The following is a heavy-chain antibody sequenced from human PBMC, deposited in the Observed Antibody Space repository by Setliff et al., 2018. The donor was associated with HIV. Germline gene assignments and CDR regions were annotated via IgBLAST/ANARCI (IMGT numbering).Heavy chain of an antibody. CDR2: INIRSGNT. CDR3: ARGYRKAFDI. D-gene: IGHD4-4*01. Sequence: ASVKVSCKASGYTFTSYYIHWVRQAPGQGLEWMGWINIRSGNTNYAQKFQGRVTMTRNTSISTAYMELSSLRSEDTAVYYCARGYRKAFDIWGQGTMVTVSS. CDR1: GYTFTSYY. V-gene: IGHV1-8*02. J-gene: IGHJ3*02.